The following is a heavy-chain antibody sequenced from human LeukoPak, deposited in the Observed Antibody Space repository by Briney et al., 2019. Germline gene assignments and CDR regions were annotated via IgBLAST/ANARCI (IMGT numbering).Heavy chain of an antibody. CDR3: ARALRYYSDSSGSAFDY. D-gene: IGHD3-22*01. V-gene: IGHV1-69*13. CDR1: GGTFRSFA. Sequence: SVKVSCKASGGTFRSFAISWVRQAPGQGLEWRGGLIPIFRTANYAQKFQGRVTITADESTSTAYMELSSLRSEDTAVYYCARALRYYSDSSGSAFDYWGQGTLVTVSP. CDR2: LIPIFRTA. J-gene: IGHJ4*02.